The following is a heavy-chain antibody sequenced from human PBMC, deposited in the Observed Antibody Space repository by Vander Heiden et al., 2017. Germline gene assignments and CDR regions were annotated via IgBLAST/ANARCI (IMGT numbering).Heavy chain of an antibody. D-gene: IGHD3-10*01. J-gene: IGHJ4*02. CDR1: GYTFSAYY. V-gene: IGHV1-2*02. Sequence: QVQLVQSGAEVKKPGASVKVSCKAFGYTFSAYYIHWVRQAPGQGLEWMGWINPNSGGTDYAQKFQGRVTMTRDTSISTAYIALSRLRFDDTAVYYCARENTNYYGSGSYALDYWGQGTLVTVSS. CDR2: INPNSGGT. CDR3: ARENTNYYGSGSYALDY.